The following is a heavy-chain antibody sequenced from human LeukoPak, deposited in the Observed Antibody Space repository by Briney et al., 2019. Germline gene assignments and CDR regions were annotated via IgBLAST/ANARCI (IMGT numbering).Heavy chain of an antibody. CDR2: TSGSGGST. V-gene: IGHV3-23*01. CDR3: GKKNTSGAS. CDR1: TFTFSSYG. Sequence: GGSLRLSCAASTFTFSSYGMSWVRQAPGKGLEWVSSTSGSGGSTYYADSVKGRFTISRDNSKNTLYLHMNSLRAEDTAVYYCGKKNTSGASW. D-gene: IGHD2-2*02. J-gene: IGHJ5*01.